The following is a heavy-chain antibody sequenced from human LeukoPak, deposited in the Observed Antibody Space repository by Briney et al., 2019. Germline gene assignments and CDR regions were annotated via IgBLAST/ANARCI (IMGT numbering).Heavy chain of an antibody. CDR2: INHSGST. CDR3: ARGASYYDFWSGLKNYYYYYMDV. D-gene: IGHD3-3*01. CDR1: GGSFSGYY. J-gene: IGHJ6*03. Sequence: SETLCLTCAVHGGSFSGYYWSWIRQPPGKGLEWIGEINHSGSTNYNPSLKSRVTISVDTSKNQFSLKLSSVTAADTAVYYCARGASYYDFWSGLKNYYYYYMDVWGKGTTVTVSS. V-gene: IGHV4-34*01.